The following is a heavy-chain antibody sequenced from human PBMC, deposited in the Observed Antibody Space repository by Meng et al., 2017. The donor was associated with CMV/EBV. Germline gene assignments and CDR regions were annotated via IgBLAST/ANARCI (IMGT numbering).Heavy chain of an antibody. V-gene: IGHV1-69*05. CDR2: IIPIFGTA. J-gene: IGHJ5*02. Sequence: SVKVSCKASGGTFSSYAISWVRQAPGQGLEWMGGIIPIFGTANYAQKFQGRVTITTDESTSTAYMELSSLRSEDTAVYYCVRGRRWPADPNWFDPWGQGTLVTVPS. CDR3: VRGRRWPADPNWFDP. D-gene: IGHD2-2*01. CDR1: GGTFSSYA.